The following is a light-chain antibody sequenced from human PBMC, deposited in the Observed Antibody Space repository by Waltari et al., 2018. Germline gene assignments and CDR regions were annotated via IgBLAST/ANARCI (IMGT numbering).Light chain of an antibody. V-gene: IGKV4-1*01. CDR2: WAS. CDR1: QIVLYSSNNKNY. CDR3: QQYYSTPWT. Sequence: DIVMTQSPDSLAVSLGERATIHCKSSQIVLYSSNNKNYLAWYQQKPGQPPKLLIYWASTRESGVPDRFSGSGSGTDFTLTISSLQAEDVAVYYCQQYYSTPWTFGQGTKLEIK. J-gene: IGKJ2*01.